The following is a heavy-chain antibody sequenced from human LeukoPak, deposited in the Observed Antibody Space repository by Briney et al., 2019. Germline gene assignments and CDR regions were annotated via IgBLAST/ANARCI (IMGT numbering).Heavy chain of an antibody. CDR2: ISCSGKS. V-gene: IGHV4-39*01. Sequence: PSETLSLTCAVSGGSISTTDFDWAWIRQPPGQGLEWIATISCSGKSYYHPYLMSRVTISVDTSKNQSSLDVTSVTAADPGLFYCARFKRGTGFDYWGRGILVIVS. CDR1: GGSISTTDFD. J-gene: IGHJ4*02. CDR3: ARFKRGTGFDY. D-gene: IGHD1-26*01.